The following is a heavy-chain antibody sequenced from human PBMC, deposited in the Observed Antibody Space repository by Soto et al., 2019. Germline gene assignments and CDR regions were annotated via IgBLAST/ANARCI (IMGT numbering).Heavy chain of an antibody. CDR2: INPNSGGT. D-gene: IGHD5-18*01. CDR1: GYTFTGYY. V-gene: IGHV1-2*02. Sequence: QVQLVQSGAEVKKPGASVKVSCKASGYTFTGYYMHWVRQAPGQGLEWMGLINPNSGGTNYAQKCHGRVTMTRDTSISTAYMELRRLRSDDTAVYYCARPDGDSYGPGDPSPTSLDYWGQGTLVTVSS. CDR3: ARPDGDSYGPGDPSPTSLDY. J-gene: IGHJ4*02.